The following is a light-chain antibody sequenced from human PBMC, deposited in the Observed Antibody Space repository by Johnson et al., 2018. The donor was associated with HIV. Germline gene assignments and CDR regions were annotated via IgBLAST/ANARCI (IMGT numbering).Light chain of an antibody. J-gene: IGLJ1*01. CDR2: ENN. V-gene: IGLV1-51*02. CDR3: GTWDSSLSAGGYV. CDR1: SSHIGNNY. Sequence: QAVLTQPPSVSAAPGQKVTISCSGSSSHIGNNYVSWYQQLPGTAPKLLIYENNKRPSGIPDRFSGSKSGTSATLGITGRPPGAEADYYCGTWDSSLSAGGYVFGTGTKVTVL.